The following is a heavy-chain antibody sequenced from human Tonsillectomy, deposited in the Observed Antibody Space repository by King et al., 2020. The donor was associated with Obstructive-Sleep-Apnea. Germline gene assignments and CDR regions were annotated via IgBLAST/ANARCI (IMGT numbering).Heavy chain of an antibody. V-gene: IGHV4-39*07. J-gene: IGHJ4*02. Sequence: QLQESGPGLVKPSETLSLTCTVSGGSISSSSYYWGWIRQPPGKGLEWIGSIYYSGSTYYNPSLKRRVTISVDTSKNQFSLKLCSVTAADTAVYYCGGYCSSTSCSDDYWGQGTLVTVSS. CDR3: GGYCSSTSCSDDY. CDR1: GGSISSSSYY. CDR2: IYYSGST. D-gene: IGHD2-2*01.